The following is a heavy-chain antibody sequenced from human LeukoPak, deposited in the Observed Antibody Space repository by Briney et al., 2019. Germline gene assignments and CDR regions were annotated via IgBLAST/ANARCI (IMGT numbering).Heavy chain of an antibody. CDR2: MNPNSGNT. J-gene: IGHJ5*02. Sequence: ASVKVSCKASGYTFTSYGINWVRQATGQGLEWMGWMNPNSGNTGYAQKFQGRVTMTRNTSISTAYMELSSLRSEDTAVYYCARGWLGARRNWFDPWGQGTLVTVSS. V-gene: IGHV1-8*02. D-gene: IGHD3-9*01. CDR1: GYTFTSYG. CDR3: ARGWLGARRNWFDP.